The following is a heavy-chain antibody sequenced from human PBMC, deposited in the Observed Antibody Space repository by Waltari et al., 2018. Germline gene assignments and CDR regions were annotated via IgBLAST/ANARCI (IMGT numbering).Heavy chain of an antibody. Sequence: QVQLQESGPGLVKPSETLSLTCAVSGYSISSGYYWGWIRQPPGKGLEWIGSIYHSGSTYYNPSLKSRVTIAVDTSKNQFSLKLSSVTAADTAVYYCARVNQRRGYDNDYWGQGTLVTVSS. CDR1: GYSISSGYY. CDR3: ARVNQRRGYDNDY. V-gene: IGHV4-38-2*01. J-gene: IGHJ4*02. D-gene: IGHD5-12*01. CDR2: IYHSGST.